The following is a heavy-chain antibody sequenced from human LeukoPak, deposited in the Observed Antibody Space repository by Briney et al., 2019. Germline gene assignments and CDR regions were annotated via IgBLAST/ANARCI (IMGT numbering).Heavy chain of an antibody. V-gene: IGHV3-23*01. D-gene: IGHD6-13*01. CDR2: ISGSGGST. Sequence: PGGSLRLSCAASGFTFSNYAMNWVRQAPGRGLEWVSAISGSGGSTYYADSVKGRFTISRDNSKNTVYLQMNSLRAEDTAVYHCARERSRSYSISPDLDYWGQGTLVTVSS. CDR3: ARERSRSYSISPDLDY. CDR1: GFTFSNYA. J-gene: IGHJ4*02.